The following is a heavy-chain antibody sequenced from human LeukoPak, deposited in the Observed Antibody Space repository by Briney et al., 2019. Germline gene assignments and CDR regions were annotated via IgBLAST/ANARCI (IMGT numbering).Heavy chain of an antibody. CDR1: GFTFSTNG. CDR2: ISSNGDST. J-gene: IGHJ2*01. V-gene: IGHV3-64*01. Sequence: GGSLRLSCAASGFTFSTNGMHWVRQAPGKGLEHVSAISSNGDSTYYANSVKDRFTISRDNSKNTLYLQMDNLRTEDMALYYCAREGSRGGSSRLWYFDLWGRGALITVSS. CDR3: AREGSRGGSSRLWYFDL. D-gene: IGHD5-24*01.